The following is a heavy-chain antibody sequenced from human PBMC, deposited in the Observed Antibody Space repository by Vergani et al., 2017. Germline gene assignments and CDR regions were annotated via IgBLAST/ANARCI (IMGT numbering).Heavy chain of an antibody. CDR2: IYHSGST. J-gene: IGHJ6*02. D-gene: IGHD3-10*01. Sequence: QLQLQESGSGLVKPSQTLSLTCAVSGGSISSGGYSWSLIRQPPGKGLEWIVYIYHSGSTYYNPSLKSRVTISVDRYKNQFSLKLSSVTAADTAVYYCARVHGSGSNLYYYGMDVWGQGTTVTVSS. CDR1: GGSISSGGYS. V-gene: IGHV4-30-2*01. CDR3: ARVHGSGSNLYYYGMDV.